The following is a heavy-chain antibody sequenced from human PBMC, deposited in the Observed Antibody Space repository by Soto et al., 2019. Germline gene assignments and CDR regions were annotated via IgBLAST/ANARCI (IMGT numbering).Heavy chain of an antibody. V-gene: IGHV4-34*01. J-gene: IGHJ3*02. CDR2: IYSTVST. D-gene: IGHD3-22*01. Sequence: SETLSLTCAVYGGSFSGYYWSWIRQPPGKGLEWIGTIYSTVSTHNNPSLKSRVTISVDTSKNQFSLKLNSVTAADTAVYYCARLPYYDTPPVTFDIWGQGAMVTVSS. CDR3: ARLPYYDTPPVTFDI. CDR1: GGSFSGYY.